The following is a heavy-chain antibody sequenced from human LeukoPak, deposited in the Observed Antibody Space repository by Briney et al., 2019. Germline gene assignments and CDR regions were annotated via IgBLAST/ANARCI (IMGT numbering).Heavy chain of an antibody. D-gene: IGHD3-22*01. J-gene: IGHJ4*02. CDR1: GYTFTSYG. V-gene: IGHV1-69*13. Sequence: ASVKVSCKASGYTFTSYGINWVRQAPGQGPEWMGGVIPIFGRANYAQRFQGRVTITADESTSTVYMELSSLRSEDTAVYYCARASGDSSNYDFPKPYSYWGQGTLVTVSS. CDR3: ARASGDSSNYDFPKPYSY. CDR2: VIPIFGRA.